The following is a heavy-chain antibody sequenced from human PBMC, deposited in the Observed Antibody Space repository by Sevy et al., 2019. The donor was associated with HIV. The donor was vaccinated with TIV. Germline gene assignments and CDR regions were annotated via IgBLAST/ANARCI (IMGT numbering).Heavy chain of an antibody. CDR3: ANSRRDDYNYYFDY. Sequence: GGSLRLSCAASGFTFRSYEFNWVRQAPGKGLQWISHISTGGAGGATIFYADSVKGRFTISGDNAKYSVFLQMNSLRAEDTAVYFCANSRRDDYNYYFDYWGHGTLVTVSS. CDR2: ISTGGAGGATI. D-gene: IGHD4-4*01. CDR1: GFTFRSYE. V-gene: IGHV3-48*03. J-gene: IGHJ4*01.